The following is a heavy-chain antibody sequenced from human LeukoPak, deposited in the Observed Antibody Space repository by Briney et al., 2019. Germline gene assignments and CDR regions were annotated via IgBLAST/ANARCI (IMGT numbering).Heavy chain of an antibody. CDR2: IRYDGSNK. CDR3: ATPTTVTTDYYYGMDV. CDR1: GFTFSSYG. J-gene: IGHJ6*02. D-gene: IGHD4-17*01. V-gene: IGHV3-30*02. Sequence: PGGSLRLSCAASGFTFSSYGMHWVRHAPGKGLEWVAFIRYDGSNKYYADSVKGRFTISRDNSKNTLYLQMNSLRAEDTAVYYCATPTTVTTDYYYGMDVWGQGTTVTVSS.